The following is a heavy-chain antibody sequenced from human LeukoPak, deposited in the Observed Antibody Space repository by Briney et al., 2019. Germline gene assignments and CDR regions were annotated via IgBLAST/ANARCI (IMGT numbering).Heavy chain of an antibody. J-gene: IGHJ4*02. CDR3: ATVRQWLLY. CDR1: RITFGDYT. CDR2: IRSKAYGGTT. D-gene: IGHD6-19*01. V-gene: IGHV3-49*03. Sequence: GGSLRLSCTASRITFGDYTMSWFRQAPGKGLEWVGFIRSKAYGGTTEYVASVKDRFTISRDDSKSIVYLQMNSLKIEDTAVYYCATVRQWLLYWGQGTLVTVSS.